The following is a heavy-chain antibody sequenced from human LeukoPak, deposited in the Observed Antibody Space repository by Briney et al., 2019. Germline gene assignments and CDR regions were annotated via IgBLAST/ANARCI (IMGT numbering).Heavy chain of an antibody. J-gene: IGHJ4*02. V-gene: IGHV3-7*01. CDR3: VRDGGVSGYDLLDY. CDR2: INQDGSEE. D-gene: IGHD5-12*01. Sequence: GWSLRLSCAASGCTFSHYWMTWVRPPPGKGREWVDQINQDGSEEYYMDSVKARFTISRDNAKNSNSLRAEDTAVYYCVRDGGVSGYDLLDYWGQGTLVTVSS. CDR1: GCTFSHYW.